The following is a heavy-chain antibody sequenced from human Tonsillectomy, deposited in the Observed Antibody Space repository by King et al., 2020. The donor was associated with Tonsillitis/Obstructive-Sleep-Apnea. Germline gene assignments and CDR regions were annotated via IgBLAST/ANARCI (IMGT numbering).Heavy chain of an antibody. D-gene: IGHD4-23*01. CDR1: GFTFSSYA. V-gene: IGHV3-30*01. CDR2: ISYDGSNK. CDR3: VRTVINYMHV. J-gene: IGHJ6*03. Sequence: VQLVESGGGVVQPGRSLRLSCAASGFTFSSYAMHWVRQAPGKGLEWVAVISYDGSNKYYADSVRGRFTISRDNSKNSLYLEMNSLSAEDTAVYYCVRTVINYMHVWGKGTTVTVSS.